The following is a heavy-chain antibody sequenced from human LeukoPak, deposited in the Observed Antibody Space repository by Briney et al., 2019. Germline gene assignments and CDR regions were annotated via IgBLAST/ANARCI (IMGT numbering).Heavy chain of an antibody. V-gene: IGHV3-30*04. CDR1: GFTFSSYA. J-gene: IGHJ4*02. D-gene: IGHD3-22*01. CDR3: ARSGNYYDSSGYCDY. CDR2: ISYDGSNK. Sequence: PGRSLRLSCAASGFTFSSYAMHWVRQAPGKGLEWVAVISYDGSNKYYADSVKGRFTISRDNSKNTLYLQMNSLRAEDTAVYYCARSGNYYDSSGYCDYWGQGTLVTVSS.